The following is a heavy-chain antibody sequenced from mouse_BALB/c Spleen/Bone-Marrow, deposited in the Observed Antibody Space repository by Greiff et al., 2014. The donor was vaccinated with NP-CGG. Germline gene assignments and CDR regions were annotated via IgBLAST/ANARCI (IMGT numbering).Heavy chain of an antibody. CDR1: GFNIQDTY. CDR2: IDPANGKT. Sequence: EVKLEESGAEPVKSGASVKLSCTTSGFNIQDTYMHWVKQRPEQGLEWIGRIDPANGKTKYDPKFQGKATITADTSSNTAYLQLSSLTSEDTAVYYCARGHGYYVGYYFDNWGQGTTLTVSS. V-gene: IGHV14-3*02. D-gene: IGHD2-3*01. J-gene: IGHJ2*01. CDR3: ARGHGYYVGYYFDN.